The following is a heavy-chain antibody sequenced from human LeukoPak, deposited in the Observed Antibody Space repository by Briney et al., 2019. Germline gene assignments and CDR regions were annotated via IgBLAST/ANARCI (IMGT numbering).Heavy chain of an antibody. J-gene: IGHJ4*02. Sequence: SETLSLTCTVSGGSISSNAYYWAWTRQPPGKGLEWIGSIYSSVSTYYNPSLKSRVTISVDTSKNQFSLRLSSVTAADTALYYCAYSGSYGHLGYWGQGIPVTVSS. V-gene: IGHV4-39*01. CDR3: AYSGSYGHLGY. CDR2: IYSSVST. CDR1: GGSISSNAYY. D-gene: IGHD1-26*01.